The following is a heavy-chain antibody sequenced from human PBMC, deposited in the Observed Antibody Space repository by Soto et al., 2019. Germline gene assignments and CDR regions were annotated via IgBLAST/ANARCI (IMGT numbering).Heavy chain of an antibody. CDR1: GFSFSSFF. D-gene: IGHD3-10*02. J-gene: IGHJ3*01. CDR2: MNPDGSDK. CDR3: SRGWSGAYDP. Sequence: EVQLEESGGGLVQPGGSLRLSCVGSGFSFSSFFMGWVRQATGKGLEWVADMNPDGSDKGYVDSAKGRFTISRDIARHSLYLQMNSLRVEDTAMYYCSRGWSGAYDPWCRGTVVTVSS. V-gene: IGHV3-7*01.